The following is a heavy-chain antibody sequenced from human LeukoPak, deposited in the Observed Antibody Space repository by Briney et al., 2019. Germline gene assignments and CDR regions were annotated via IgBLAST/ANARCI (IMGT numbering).Heavy chain of an antibody. J-gene: IGHJ3*02. Sequence: SETLPLTCTVSGASIKSYSWNWIRQPPGKGLEWIGYSHYSGRTNYNPSLKSRVTISIDTSKKQFSLKLNSVTAADTAIYFCARDTRYYGIDGVFDIWGLGTMVIVSS. CDR1: GASIKSYS. CDR3: ARDTRYYGIDGVFDI. D-gene: IGHD3-9*01. CDR2: SHYSGRT. V-gene: IGHV4-59*01.